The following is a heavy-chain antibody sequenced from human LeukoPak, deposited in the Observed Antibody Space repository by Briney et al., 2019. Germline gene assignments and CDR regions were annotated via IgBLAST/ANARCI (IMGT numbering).Heavy chain of an antibody. J-gene: IGHJ6*03. CDR3: AKVDPASVTGGVFYYYYYMDV. V-gene: IGHV3-23*01. CDR2: ISVSGAGT. CDR1: GFTFSSYS. D-gene: IGHD2-21*02. Sequence: GGSLRLSCAASGFTFSSYSMNWVRQAPGKGLEWVSGISVSGAGTFYAESVKGRFTISRDNSKTTLSLQMNSLRAEDTAIYYCAKVDPASVTGGVFYYYYYMDVWGKGTTVTVSS.